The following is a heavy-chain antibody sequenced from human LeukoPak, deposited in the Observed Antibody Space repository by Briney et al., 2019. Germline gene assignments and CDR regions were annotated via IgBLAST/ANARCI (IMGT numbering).Heavy chain of an antibody. CDR2: MQPDGGEK. D-gene: IGHD3-10*01. V-gene: IGHV3-7*03. CDR3: ARETPYGSLTFDY. Sequence: GGSLRLSCSASGFPFRSYWMSWVRQAPGKGLERVANMQPDGGEKYYVDSVKGRFTVSRDNAKSSLYLQMNSLRAEDTAVYYCARETPYGSLTFDYWGLGTRVTVSS. CDR1: GFPFRSYW. J-gene: IGHJ4*02.